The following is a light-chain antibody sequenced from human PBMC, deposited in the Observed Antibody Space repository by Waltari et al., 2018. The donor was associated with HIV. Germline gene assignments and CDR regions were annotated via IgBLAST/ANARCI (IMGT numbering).Light chain of an antibody. J-gene: IGLJ2*01. CDR2: EDT. Sequence: FMLTQPHSMSASPGTTVTISCTRSSGTIASNSVQWYQQRPGGAPTPVVFEDTQRPSGVPGRFSGSIDSSSNSASLTISGLKTEDEADYYCQSYDTTNHVIFGGGTKVTVL. V-gene: IGLV6-57*04. CDR1: SGTIASNS. CDR3: QSYDTTNHVI.